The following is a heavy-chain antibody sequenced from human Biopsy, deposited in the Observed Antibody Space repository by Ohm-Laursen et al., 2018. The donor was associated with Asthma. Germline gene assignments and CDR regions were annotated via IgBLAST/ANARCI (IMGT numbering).Heavy chain of an antibody. V-gene: IGHV1-69*13. D-gene: IGHD2-2*01. CDR1: GGTFNTYV. CDR3: ARKTGSCISRTCYSLDF. Sequence: SVKVSCKSLGGTFNTYVIGWARQAPGQGLEWMGGIMSVFGTTTYPQKFQDRVTITADDSTSTVYMELSSLRSEDTAVYYCARKTGSCISRTCYSLDFWGQGTLVTVSS. J-gene: IGHJ4*02. CDR2: IMSVFGTT.